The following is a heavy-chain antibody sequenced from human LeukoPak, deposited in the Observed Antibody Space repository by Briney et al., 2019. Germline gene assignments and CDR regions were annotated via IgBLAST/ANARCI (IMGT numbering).Heavy chain of an antibody. V-gene: IGHV2-5*02. D-gene: IGHD6-19*01. CDR2: IYWDDDK. J-gene: IGHJ5*02. CDR1: GFSLSTSGVG. CDR3: AHRRVAVAGRTVGGVGWFDP. Sequence: ESGPTLVKPTQTLTLTCTFSGFSLSTSGVGVGWIRQPPGKALEWLALIYWDDDKRYSPSLKSRLTITEDTSKNQVVLTMTNMDPADTATYYCAHRRVAVAGRTVGGVGWFDPWGQGTLVTVSS.